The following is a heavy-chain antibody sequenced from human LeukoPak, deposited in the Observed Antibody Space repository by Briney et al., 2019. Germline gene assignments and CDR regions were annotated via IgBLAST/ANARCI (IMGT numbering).Heavy chain of an antibody. V-gene: IGHV1-3*03. J-gene: IGHJ4*02. D-gene: IGHD3-3*01. CDR2: INAGNGNT. CDR3: ARGSYYDFWSGYYTAFDY. CDR1: GCTFTSYA. Sequence: ASVKVSCKASGCTFTSYAMHWVRQAPGQRLEWMGWINAGNGNTKYSQEFQGRVTITRDTSASTAYMELSSLRSEDMAVYYCARGSYYDFWSGYYTAFDYWGQGTLVTVSS.